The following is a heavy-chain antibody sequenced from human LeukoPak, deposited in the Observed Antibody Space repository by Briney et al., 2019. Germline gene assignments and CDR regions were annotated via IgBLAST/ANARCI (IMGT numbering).Heavy chain of an antibody. CDR1: GFTFSSYW. Sequence: GGSLRLSCAAAGFTFSSYWMSWVRQAPGKGLEWVANIKQDGSEKYYVDSVKGRFTISRDNAKNSLYLQMNSLRAEDTAVYYCARRRRGNGYGSLYFNYWGQGTLVTVSS. CDR3: ARRRRGNGYGSLYFNY. CDR2: IKQDGSEK. V-gene: IGHV3-7*01. J-gene: IGHJ4*02. D-gene: IGHD3-10*01.